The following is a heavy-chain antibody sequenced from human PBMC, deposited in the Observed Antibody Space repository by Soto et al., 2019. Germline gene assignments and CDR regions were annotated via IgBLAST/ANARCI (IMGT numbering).Heavy chain of an antibody. J-gene: IGHJ6*03. CDR1: GYTFTSYG. CDR3: AKADSNYAGRFSYYYMDV. Sequence: ASVKVSCKASGYTFTSYGISWVRQAPGQGLEWIGWISAYNGKTHYSQNFQGKVTMTTDTSTSTAYMELRTLRSDDTAVYYCAKADSNYAGRFSYYYMDVWGNGTLVTVS. CDR2: ISAYNGKT. D-gene: IGHD4-4*01. V-gene: IGHV1-18*01.